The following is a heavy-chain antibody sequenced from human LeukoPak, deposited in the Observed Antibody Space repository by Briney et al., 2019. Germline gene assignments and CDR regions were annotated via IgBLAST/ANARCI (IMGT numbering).Heavy chain of an antibody. CDR1: GYTFTSYY. CDR3: ARDYYGSGSPPIFDY. D-gene: IGHD3-10*01. V-gene: IGHV1-69*13. J-gene: IGHJ4*02. Sequence: ASVKVSCKASGYTFTSYYMHWVRQAPGQGLEWMGGIIPIFGTANYAQKFQGRVTITADESTSTAYMELSSLRSEDTAVYYCARDYYGSGSPPIFDYWGQGTLVTVSS. CDR2: IIPIFGTA.